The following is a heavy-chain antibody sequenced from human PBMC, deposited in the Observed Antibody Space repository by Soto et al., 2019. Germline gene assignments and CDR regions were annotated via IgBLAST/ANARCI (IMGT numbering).Heavy chain of an antibody. D-gene: IGHD6-6*01. CDR3: ARERGYSSSSHLSSSHIDY. CDR2: IIPIFGTA. Sequence: SVKVSCKASGGTFSSYAISWVRQAPGQGLEWMGGIIPIFGTANYAQKFQGRVTITRDTSTSTAYMELSSLRSDDTAVYYCARERGYSSSSHLSSSHIDYWGQGTLVTVSS. J-gene: IGHJ4*02. V-gene: IGHV1-69*05. CDR1: GGTFSSYA.